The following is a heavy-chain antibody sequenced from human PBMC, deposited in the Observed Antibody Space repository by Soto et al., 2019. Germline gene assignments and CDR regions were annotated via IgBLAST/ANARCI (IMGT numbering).Heavy chain of an antibody. J-gene: IGHJ6*02. CDR1: GGLINNNW. Sequence: SETLSLTCAVSGGLINNNWWGWVRQPPGKGLEWIGEIYYSGSTYYNPSLKSRVTISVDTSKNQFSLKLSSVTAADTAVYYCARTMPSSYYYYSGMDVWGQGTTVTVSS. CDR3: ARTMPSSYYYYSGMDV. V-gene: IGHV4-4*02. D-gene: IGHD2-2*01. CDR2: IYYSGST.